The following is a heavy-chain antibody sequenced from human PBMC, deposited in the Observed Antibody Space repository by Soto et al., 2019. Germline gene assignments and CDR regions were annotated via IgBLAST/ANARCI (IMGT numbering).Heavy chain of an antibody. V-gene: IGHV1-18*01. CDR2: ISAYNGNT. J-gene: IGHJ4*02. CDR1: GYTFTSYG. CDR3: ASAPNYFDY. Sequence: QVQLVQSGAEVKKPGASLKVSGKGSGYTFTSYGISWVRQAPGQGLEWMGWISAYNGNTKYAQKLQGRVTITTDTSTSTAYMELRILRSDDTAVYYCASAPNYFDYWGQGTLVTVSS.